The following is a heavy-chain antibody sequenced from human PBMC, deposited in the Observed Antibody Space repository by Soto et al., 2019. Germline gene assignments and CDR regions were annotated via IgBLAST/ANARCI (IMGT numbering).Heavy chain of an antibody. Sequence: ASVKVSCKTSGYTFTGHHIHWVRQAPGQGLEWMGWINPISGGTKYREKFQGRVSITRDKSSSTAYMELSSLTSDDSSVYYCAKDGRHCSGGSCPQGHWGQGTLVTVSS. D-gene: IGHD2-15*01. CDR1: GYTFTGHH. CDR2: INPISGGT. V-gene: IGHV1-2*02. CDR3: AKDGRHCSGGSCPQGH. J-gene: IGHJ4*02.